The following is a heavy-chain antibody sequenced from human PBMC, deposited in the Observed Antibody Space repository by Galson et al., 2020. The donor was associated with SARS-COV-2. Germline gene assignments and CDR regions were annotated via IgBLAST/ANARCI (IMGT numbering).Heavy chain of an antibody. Sequence: GGSLRLSCAASGFTFSSYGMHWVRQAPGKGLEWVAVISYDGSNKYYADSVKGRFTISRDNSKNTLYLQMNSLRAEDTAVYYCAKDESSGWLGDYWGQGTLVTVSS. V-gene: IGHV3-30*18. J-gene: IGHJ4*02. D-gene: IGHD6-19*01. CDR1: GFTFSSYG. CDR3: AKDESSGWLGDY. CDR2: ISYDGSNK.